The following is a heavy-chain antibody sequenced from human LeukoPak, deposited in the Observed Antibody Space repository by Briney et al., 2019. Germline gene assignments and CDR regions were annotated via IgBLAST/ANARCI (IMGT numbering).Heavy chain of an antibody. CDR1: GFTFDDYG. D-gene: IGHD3-3*01. V-gene: IGHV3-20*04. CDR2: INWNGGST. J-gene: IGHJ4*02. Sequence: GGSLRLSCAASGFTFDDYGMSWVRQAPGKGLEWVSGINWNGGSTGYADSEKGRFTISRDNSKNTLYLQTNSLRSEDTAVCYCVCGGFLEPVGLLIAFDYWGQGTLVTVSS. CDR3: VCGGFLEPVGLLIAFDY.